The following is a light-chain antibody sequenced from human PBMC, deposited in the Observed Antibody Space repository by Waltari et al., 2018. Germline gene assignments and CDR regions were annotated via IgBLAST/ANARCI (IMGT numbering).Light chain of an antibody. V-gene: IGLV2-14*03. CDR1: SSDVGGYNY. CDR2: DVD. J-gene: IGLJ3*02. Sequence: QSALTQPASVSGSPGQSITISCTGTSSDVGGYNYVSWYQQHPGKAPKLMIYDVDKRPSGISKRFSGAKSGNTASLTISGLQAEDEADYYCSSYTSTNAWVFGGGTKLTVL. CDR3: SSYTSTNAWV.